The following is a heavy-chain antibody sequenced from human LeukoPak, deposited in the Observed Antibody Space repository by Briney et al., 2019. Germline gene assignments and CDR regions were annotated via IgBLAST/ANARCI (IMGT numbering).Heavy chain of an antibody. CDR2: IIPIFGTA. Sequence: SVKVSCKASGGTFSSYAISWVRQAPRQGLEWMGGIIPIFGTANYAQKFQGRVTITADESTSTAYMELSSLRSEDTAVYYCASYSVSSGWDLITFDYWGQGTLVTVSS. V-gene: IGHV1-69*13. J-gene: IGHJ4*02. CDR3: ASYSVSSGWDLITFDY. D-gene: IGHD6-19*01. CDR1: GGTFSSYA.